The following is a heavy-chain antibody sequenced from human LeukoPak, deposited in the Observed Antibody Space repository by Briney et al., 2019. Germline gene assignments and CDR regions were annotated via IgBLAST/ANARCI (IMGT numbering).Heavy chain of an antibody. D-gene: IGHD3-22*01. Sequence: TGGSLRLSCAASGFTFSTSWMTWVRQAPGKGLEWVANIKQDGSEKPHVDSVKGRFTISRDNAKNSLYLQMNSLSVEDTAVYYCARDPYNTGGYGGFDIWGRGTMVTVSS. CDR3: ARDPYNTGGYGGFDI. V-gene: IGHV3-7*01. CDR2: IKQDGSEK. J-gene: IGHJ3*02. CDR1: GFTFSTSW.